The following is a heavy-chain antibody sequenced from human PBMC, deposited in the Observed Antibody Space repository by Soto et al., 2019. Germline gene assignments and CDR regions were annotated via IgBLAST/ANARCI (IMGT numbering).Heavy chain of an antibody. CDR1: GGSFSGYY. Sequence: QVQLQQWGAGLLKPSETLSLTCVVNGGSFSGYYWSWVRQPPGKGLEWIGEINHSGITDSNPSLKSRVTISVDASRSEFSLKLTSVTAADTAVYYCARGRSSVPDRRGIGYYGLDVWGQGTTVIVS. CDR2: INHSGIT. J-gene: IGHJ6*02. V-gene: IGHV4-34*01. D-gene: IGHD6-6*01. CDR3: ARGRSSVPDRRGIGYYGLDV.